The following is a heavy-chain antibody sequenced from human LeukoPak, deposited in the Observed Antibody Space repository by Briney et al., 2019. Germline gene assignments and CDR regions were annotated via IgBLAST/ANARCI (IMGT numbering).Heavy chain of an antibody. Sequence: GGSLRLSCAASGFTFSSYAMHWVRQAPGKGLEWVAVISYDGSNKYYADSVKGRFTISKDNSKNTLYLQMNSLRAEDTAVYYCARDRGWLMGYWGQGTLVTVSS. D-gene: IGHD6-19*01. CDR3: ARDRGWLMGY. CDR1: GFTFSSYA. J-gene: IGHJ4*02. CDR2: ISYDGSNK. V-gene: IGHV3-30-3*01.